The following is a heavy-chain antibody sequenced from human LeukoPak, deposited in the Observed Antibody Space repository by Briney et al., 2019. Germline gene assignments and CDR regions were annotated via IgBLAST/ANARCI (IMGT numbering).Heavy chain of an antibody. J-gene: IGHJ5*02. CDR2: IHHSGCT. CDR1: GGSISSYY. D-gene: IGHD6-13*01. Sequence: PSETLSLTCTVSGGSISSYYWSWIRQSPGKGLEWIGYIHHSGCTNYNPSLKSRVTISIDTSKTQLSLSLTSVSAADTAVYYCVKHSYRGSWYCFCDPWGQGTLVTVSS. V-gene: IGHV4-59*08. CDR3: VKHSYRGSWYCFCDP.